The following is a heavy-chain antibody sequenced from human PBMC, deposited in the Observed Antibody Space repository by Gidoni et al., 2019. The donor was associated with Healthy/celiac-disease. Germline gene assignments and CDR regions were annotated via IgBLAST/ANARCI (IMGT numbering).Heavy chain of an antibody. V-gene: IGHV3-7*01. CDR3: ARDGYYDSSGYYSYAFDI. Sequence: VQLVESGGGLVPPGGSLILSSSASGFTFRSFWMGWVCQAPGKGLEWVANIKKDGSEKYYVDSVKGRFTISRDNAKNSLYLQMNSLRAEDTAVYYCARDGYYDSSGYYSYAFDIWGQGTMVTVSS. CDR2: IKKDGSEK. J-gene: IGHJ3*02. D-gene: IGHD3-22*01. CDR1: GFTFRSFW.